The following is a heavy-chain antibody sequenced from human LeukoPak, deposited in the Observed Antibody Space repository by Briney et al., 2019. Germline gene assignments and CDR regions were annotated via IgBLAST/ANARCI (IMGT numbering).Heavy chain of an antibody. CDR1: GFAFSTYG. CDR3: AKGLYAGGNTFFYY. D-gene: IGHD4-23*01. CDR2: IQSDGSSK. Sequence: GGSLRLSCAASGFAFSTYGMHWVRQGPGKGLEWVSFIQSDGSSKHYAESVKGRFTISRDNSKNTVYLQMNSLRVDDTAVFYCAKGLYAGGNTFFYYWGQGTLVIVSS. V-gene: IGHV3-30*02. J-gene: IGHJ4*02.